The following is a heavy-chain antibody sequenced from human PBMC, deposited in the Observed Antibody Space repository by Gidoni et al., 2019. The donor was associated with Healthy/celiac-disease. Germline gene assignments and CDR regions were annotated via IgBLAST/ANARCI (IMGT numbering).Heavy chain of an antibody. CDR1: GGSFSGYY. J-gene: IGHJ6*02. D-gene: IGHD6-13*01. CDR2: INHSGST. Sequence: QVQLQQWGAGLLKPSETLSLSCAVHGGSFSGYYGSWISPPPGKGLEWIGEINHSGSTNYNPSLKSRVTISVDTSKNQFSLKLSSVTAADTAVYYCARGEWGIAAAGRQAGNYYYYGMDVWGQGTTVTVSS. CDR3: ARGEWGIAAAGRQAGNYYYYGMDV. V-gene: IGHV4-34*01.